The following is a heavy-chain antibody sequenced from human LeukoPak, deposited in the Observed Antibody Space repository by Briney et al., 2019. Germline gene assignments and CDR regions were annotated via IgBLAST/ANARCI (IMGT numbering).Heavy chain of an antibody. CDR2: ISAYNGNT. CDR1: GYTFTSYG. V-gene: IGHV1-18*01. CDR3: AKPRGYDFWSGYYTGKYYFDY. D-gene: IGHD3-3*01. Sequence: GASVKVSCKASGYTFTSYGISWRRQAPGQGLEWMGWISAYNGNTNYAQKLQGRVTMTTDTSTSTAYMELRSLRSDDTAVYYCAKPRGYDFWSGYYTGKYYFDYWGQGTLVTVSS. J-gene: IGHJ4*02.